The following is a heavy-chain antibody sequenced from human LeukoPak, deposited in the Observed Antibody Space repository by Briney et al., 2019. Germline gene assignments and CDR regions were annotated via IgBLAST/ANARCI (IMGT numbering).Heavy chain of an antibody. Sequence: GGSLRLSCAASGFTFSSYSMNWVRQAPGKGLEWVSAISGSGGSTYYADSVKGRFTISRDNSKNTLYLQMNSLRAEDTAVYYCAKVPGKGYCSSTSCRNDYWGQGTLVTVSS. CDR2: ISGSGGST. V-gene: IGHV3-23*01. CDR1: GFTFSSYS. D-gene: IGHD2-2*01. CDR3: AKVPGKGYCSSTSCRNDY. J-gene: IGHJ4*02.